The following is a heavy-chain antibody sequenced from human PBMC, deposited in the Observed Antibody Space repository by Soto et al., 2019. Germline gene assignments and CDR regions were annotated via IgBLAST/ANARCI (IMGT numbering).Heavy chain of an antibody. Sequence: QVQLQESGPGLVKPSETLSLTCTVSGDSISSYYWSWIRQPAGKGLEWIGRIYTSGNTQYNPSLWSRVTMSVDTSKNRLSLKLSSVTAADTAVYFCAGDKGYYYDGMDVWGEGTTVTVSS. CDR3: AGDKGYYYDGMDV. CDR1: GDSISSYY. CDR2: IYTSGNT. D-gene: IGHD3-22*01. V-gene: IGHV4-4*07. J-gene: IGHJ6*04.